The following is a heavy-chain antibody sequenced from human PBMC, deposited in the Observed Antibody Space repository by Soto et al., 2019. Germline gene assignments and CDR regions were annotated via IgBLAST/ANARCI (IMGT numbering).Heavy chain of an antibody. D-gene: IGHD3-3*01. J-gene: IGHJ5*02. CDR3: ARGQRFSDWFDP. CDR1: GGAINSYY. V-gene: IGHV4-4*07. Sequence: SETLSLTCTVSGGAINSYYWTWIRQPAGKGLEWIGRIYSSGGTKYNPSLQSRVTMSLDTSKNQFSLTLTSVTAADTAVYYCARGQRFSDWFDPWGQGTLVTISS. CDR2: IYSSGGT.